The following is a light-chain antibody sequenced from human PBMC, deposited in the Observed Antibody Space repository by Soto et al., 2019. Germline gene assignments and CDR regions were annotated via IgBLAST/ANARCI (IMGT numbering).Light chain of an antibody. V-gene: IGKV1-5*01. Sequence: DIQMTQSPSTLSASVGDSVTITCRASQSLSSRLAWYQQRAGKAPKLLIYDASSVEIGVPSLFSGSGSGTEFTLTISSLEADDFATYYCQPYNSYSVTFGQGTKVELK. CDR3: QPYNSYSVT. J-gene: IGKJ1*01. CDR1: QSLSSR. CDR2: DAS.